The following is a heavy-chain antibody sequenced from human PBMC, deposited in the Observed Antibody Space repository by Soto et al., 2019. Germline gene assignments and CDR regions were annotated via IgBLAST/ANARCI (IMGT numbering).Heavy chain of an antibody. CDR2: ISRNGGST. J-gene: IGHJ2*01. V-gene: IGHV3-23*01. CDR1: GFTFRSYA. CDR3: AKDNGPPGTTDWYFDF. Sequence: EVQLLESGGGLLQPGGSLRLSCAASGFTFRSYAMNWVRQAPGKGLEWVSGISRNGGSTYYADPVKGRFTISRDNSKNTLYLQMNSLRVEDTALYYCAKDNGPPGTTDWYFDFWGRGTLVSVSS. D-gene: IGHD2-8*01.